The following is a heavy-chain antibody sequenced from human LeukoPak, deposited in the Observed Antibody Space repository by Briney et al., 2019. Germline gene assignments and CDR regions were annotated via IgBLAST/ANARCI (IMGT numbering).Heavy chain of an antibody. CDR3: AREASLEGWFDP. V-gene: IGHV1-18*01. Sequence: ASVKVSCKASGYTFTSYGISWVRQAPGQGLEWMGWISAYNGNTNYAQKLQGRVTMTTDTSTGTAYMELRSLRSDDTAVYYCAREASLEGWFDPWGQGTLVTVSS. CDR1: GYTFTSYG. CDR2: ISAYNGNT. D-gene: IGHD1-1*01. J-gene: IGHJ5*02.